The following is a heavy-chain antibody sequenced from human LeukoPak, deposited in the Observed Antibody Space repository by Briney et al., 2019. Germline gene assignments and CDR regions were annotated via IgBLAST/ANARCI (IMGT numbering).Heavy chain of an antibody. CDR3: ARYRGDLGYCSGGSCVPFDY. J-gene: IGHJ4*02. Sequence: GGSLRLSCAGSGFTVSSSTMSWVRQAPGKGLEWVSNFYSDALDGITNYADSVKGRFTISRDNSQNTLYLQMNSLRVEDTAVYYCARYRGDLGYCSGGSCVPFDYWGQGTLVTVSS. CDR1: GFTVSSST. CDR2: FYSDALDGIT. D-gene: IGHD2-15*01. V-gene: IGHV3-53*01.